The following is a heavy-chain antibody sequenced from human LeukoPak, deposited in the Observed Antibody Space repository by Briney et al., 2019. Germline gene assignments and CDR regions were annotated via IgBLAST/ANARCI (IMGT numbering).Heavy chain of an antibody. Sequence: GGSLRLSCAASGFTFDDYAMHWVRQAPGKGLEWVSGISWNSGSIGYADSVKGRFTISRDNAKNSLYLQMNSLRAEDTALYYCAKGNGGPPFDYWGQGTLVTVSS. D-gene: IGHD4-23*01. V-gene: IGHV3-9*01. J-gene: IGHJ4*02. CDR1: GFTFDDYA. CDR2: ISWNSGSI. CDR3: AKGNGGPPFDY.